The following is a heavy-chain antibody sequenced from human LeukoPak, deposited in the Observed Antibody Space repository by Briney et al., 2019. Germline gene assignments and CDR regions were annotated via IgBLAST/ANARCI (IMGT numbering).Heavy chain of an antibody. D-gene: IGHD6-13*01. CDR1: GFTFSSYA. V-gene: IGHV3-23*01. J-gene: IGHJ1*01. CDR2: ISGSGGST. CDR3: ALYSSSWYEYFQH. Sequence: GGSLRLSCAASGFTFSSYAMSWVRQAPGKGLEWVSAISGSGGSTYYADSVKGRFTISRDNSKNTLYLQMNSLRAEDTAVYYCALYSSSWYEYFQHWGQGTLVTVSS.